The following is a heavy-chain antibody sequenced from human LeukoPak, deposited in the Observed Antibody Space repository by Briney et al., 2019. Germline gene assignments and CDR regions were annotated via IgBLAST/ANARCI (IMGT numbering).Heavy chain of an antibody. V-gene: IGHV3-23*01. D-gene: IGHD4-17*01. J-gene: IGHJ4*02. CDR2: ISISGTKT. CDR1: EFDFSTHA. Sequence: RGSLRLSCAASEFDFSTHAMTWVRQAPGKGLEWVSAISISGTKTYYADSVKGRFSISRDNSKNTLYLQMYSLRAEDTAVYYCVNEIRPNDYWGQGTLVTVSS. CDR3: VNEIRPNDY.